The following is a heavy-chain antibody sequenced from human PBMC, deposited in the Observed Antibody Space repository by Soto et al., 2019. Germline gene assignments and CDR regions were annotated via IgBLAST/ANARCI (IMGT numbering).Heavy chain of an antibody. V-gene: IGHV3-33*01. Sequence: QVQLVESGGGVVQPGRSLRLSCAASGFTFSSYGMHWVRQAPGKGLEWVAVLWYDGSNKYYADSVKGRFTISRDNSKNTLYLQMNRLRAEDTAVYYCARDGDNRDGCRHINDLGQGTLVTVSS. D-gene: IGHD2-21*01. CDR1: GFTFSSYG. CDR3: ARDGDNRDGCRHIND. J-gene: IGHJ4*02. CDR2: LWYDGSNK.